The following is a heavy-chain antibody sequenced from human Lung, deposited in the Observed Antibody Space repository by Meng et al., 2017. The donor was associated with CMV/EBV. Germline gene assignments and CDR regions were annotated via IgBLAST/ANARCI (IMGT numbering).Heavy chain of an antibody. CDR1: GYTFTDYY. D-gene: IGHD6-19*01. CDR3: ATLPPVAARYYYNGFDV. CDR2: INPNSGGT. V-gene: IGHV1-2*02. J-gene: IGHJ6*02. Sequence: SXXVSXKASGYTFTDYYMHWVRQAPGQGLEWMGWINPNSGGTNYAQKFHDRVTMTRDTSISTAYMELRRLTSDDSAVYYCATLPPVAARYYYNGFDVWGQGTTVTVSS.